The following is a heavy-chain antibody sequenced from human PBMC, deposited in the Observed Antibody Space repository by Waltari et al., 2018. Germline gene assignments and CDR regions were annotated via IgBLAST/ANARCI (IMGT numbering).Heavy chain of an antibody. CDR1: GFTFDDNA. V-gene: IGHV3-9*01. CDR2: ISWNSGSI. J-gene: IGHJ4*02. Sequence: EVKLVESGGGLVQPGRSLRISCAASGFTFDDNAMHWVRQAPGKGLEWVSCISWNSGSIGYADSVKGRFTISRDNAKNSLYLQMNSLRAEDTALYYCARVGGTRSQNDYWGQGTLVTVSS. CDR3: ARVGGTRSQNDY. D-gene: IGHD3-16*01.